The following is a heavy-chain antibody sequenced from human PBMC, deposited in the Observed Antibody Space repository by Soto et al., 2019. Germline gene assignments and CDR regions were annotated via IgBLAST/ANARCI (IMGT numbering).Heavy chain of an antibody. CDR2: TFYRSKWYN. Sequence: QVQLQQSGPGLVKPSQTLSLSCAISGDSVSNSNAAWNWIRLSPSRGLEWLGRTFYRSKWYNDYAASVKRRIAINPDTSKNQFSLQLSSVTPEDTAVYFCARAGTTVWRLHPHFDSWGQGTLVTVSS. CDR3: ARAGTTVWRLHPHFDS. CDR1: GDSVSNSNAA. J-gene: IGHJ4*02. D-gene: IGHD4-17*01. V-gene: IGHV6-1*01.